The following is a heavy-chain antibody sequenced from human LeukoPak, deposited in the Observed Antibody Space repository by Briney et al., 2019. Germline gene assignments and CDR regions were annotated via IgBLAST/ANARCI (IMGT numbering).Heavy chain of an antibody. V-gene: IGHV4-30-4*01. CDR2: IHDSGSA. J-gene: IGHJ5*02. CDR1: GGSISSGDYH. D-gene: IGHD3-22*01. Sequence: PSETLSLTCTVSGGSISSGDYHWNWIRQPPGKGLEWIGFIHDSGSAYYNPSLKSRVTISRDMSKKQFSLKLTSVTAADTAVYYCARRSGYSNWFDPWGQGTLVTVSS. CDR3: ARRSGYSNWFDP.